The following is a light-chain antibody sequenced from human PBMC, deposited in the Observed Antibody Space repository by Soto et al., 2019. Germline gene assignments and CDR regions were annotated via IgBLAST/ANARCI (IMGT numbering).Light chain of an antibody. CDR2: GVS. Sequence: ALTQPPSASGSPGQSVTISCTGTSSDVGGYNYVSWYQQHPGKAPKLMIYGVSKRPSGVPDRFSGSKSGNTASLTVSGLQAEDEAEYYCSSYAGSNNYVFGTGTKVTVL. J-gene: IGLJ1*01. CDR1: SSDVGGYNY. CDR3: SSYAGSNNYV. V-gene: IGLV2-8*01.